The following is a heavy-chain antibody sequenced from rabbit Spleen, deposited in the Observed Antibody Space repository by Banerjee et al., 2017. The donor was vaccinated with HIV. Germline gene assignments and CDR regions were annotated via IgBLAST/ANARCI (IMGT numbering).Heavy chain of an antibody. V-gene: IGHV1S45*01. CDR1: GVSFSDKDV. CDR3: ARGIPYGFAGDAYPPYAMDL. Sequence: QEQLVESGGGLVKPEGSLKLSCTASGVSFSDKDVMCWVRQAPGKGLEWIACIYAGSSGSTYYASWAKGRFTISKTSSTTVTLQMTSLTAADTATYFCARGIPYGFAGDAYPPYAMDLWGPGTLVTVS. D-gene: IGHD6-1*01. J-gene: IGHJ6*01. CDR2: IYAGSSGST.